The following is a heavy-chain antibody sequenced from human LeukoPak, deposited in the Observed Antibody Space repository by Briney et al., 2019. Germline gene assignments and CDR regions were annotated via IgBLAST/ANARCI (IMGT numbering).Heavy chain of an antibody. V-gene: IGHV3-53*01. CDR3: ASDSSSFPNYFDF. J-gene: IGHJ4*02. Sequence: GGSLRLSCAASGFTFSSTYMSWVRQAPGQGLEWVSLLYSSGITFYSASVQGRFTISRANSKNTLYLQMNSLRAEDTAIYYCASDSSSFPNYFDFWGQGTLVTVSS. CDR2: LYSSGIT. D-gene: IGHD3-3*02. CDR1: GFTFSSTY.